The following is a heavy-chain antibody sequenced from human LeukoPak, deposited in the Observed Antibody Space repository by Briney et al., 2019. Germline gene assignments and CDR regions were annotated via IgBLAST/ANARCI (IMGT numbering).Heavy chain of an antibody. CDR2: INHSGST. J-gene: IGHJ6*04. D-gene: IGHD3-10*01. CDR3: ARGSGKYGMDV. Sequence: SETLSLTCAVYGGSFSGYYWSWIRQPPGKGLEWIGEINHSGSTNYNPSLKSRVTISVDTSKNQSSLKLSSVTAADTAVYYCARGSGKYGMDVWGKGTTVTVSS. V-gene: IGHV4-34*01. CDR1: GGSFSGYY.